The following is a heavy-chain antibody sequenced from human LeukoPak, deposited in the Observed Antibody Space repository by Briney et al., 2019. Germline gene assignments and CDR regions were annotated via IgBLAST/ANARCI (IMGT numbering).Heavy chain of an antibody. CDR2: ISGSGGST. J-gene: IGHJ4*02. Sequence: GGSLRLSCAASGFTFSSYAMSWVRQAPGKGLEWVSAISGSGGSTYYADSVKGRFTISRDNSKNTLYLQMNSLRAEDTAVYYCARDAPTAHCIGGTCYFDCWGQGTLVTVSS. V-gene: IGHV3-23*01. CDR1: GFTFSSYA. D-gene: IGHD2-15*01. CDR3: ARDAPTAHCIGGTCYFDC.